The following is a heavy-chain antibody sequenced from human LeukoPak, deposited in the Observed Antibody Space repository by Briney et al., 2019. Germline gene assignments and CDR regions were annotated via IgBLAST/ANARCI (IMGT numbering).Heavy chain of an antibody. Sequence: PSETLSLTCTVSGGSITSTNYYWGWIRQPPGKGLEWIGSVSFSGSTHYNPSLKSRVTVFVETSENKFSLKVRSVTAADTAVYFCPTRNSETADDRWRQGILVTVSS. CDR3: PTRNSETADDR. CDR1: GGSITSTNYY. D-gene: IGHD6-25*01. CDR2: VSFSGST. J-gene: IGHJ5*02. V-gene: IGHV4-39*01.